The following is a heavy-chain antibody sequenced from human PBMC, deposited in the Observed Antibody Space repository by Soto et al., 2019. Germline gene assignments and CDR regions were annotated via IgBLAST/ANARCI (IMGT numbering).Heavy chain of an antibody. CDR1: GGTFSSYA. D-gene: IGHD3-10*01. V-gene: IGHV1-69*12. CDR2: IIPIFGTA. J-gene: IGHJ6*02. Sequence: QVQLVQSGAEVKKPGSSVKVSCKASGGTFSSYAISWVRQAPGQGLEWMGGIIPIFGTANYAQKFQGRVTITADESTSTAYMELSSLRSEDTAVYYCARDEKWFGELLPDYYYYGMDVWGQGTTVTVSS. CDR3: ARDEKWFGELLPDYYYYGMDV.